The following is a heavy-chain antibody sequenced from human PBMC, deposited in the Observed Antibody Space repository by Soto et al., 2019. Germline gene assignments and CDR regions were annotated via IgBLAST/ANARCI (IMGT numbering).Heavy chain of an antibody. Sequence: SVKVSCKASGYTFTSFDIHWVRQGPGHRLEYMGGINVHSGDAKYSQRFQGRVTISRDTPATTVYMELTSLRFEDTAVYHCAMSEGWYSFHHWGQGTLVTVSS. D-gene: IGHD6-19*01. CDR2: INVHSGDA. CDR3: AMSEGWYSFHH. J-gene: IGHJ4*02. V-gene: IGHV1-3*01. CDR1: GYTFTSFD.